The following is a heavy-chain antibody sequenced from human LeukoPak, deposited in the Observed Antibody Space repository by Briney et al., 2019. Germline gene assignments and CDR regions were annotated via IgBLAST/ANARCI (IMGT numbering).Heavy chain of an antibody. CDR2: INPNSDVT. CDR3: ARDQALSYCGGDCLPEY. V-gene: IGHV1-2*02. J-gene: IGHJ4*02. D-gene: IGHD2-21*02. CDR1: GYTFIDYY. Sequence: ASVKVSCKASGYTFIDYYIHWVRQAPGQGLEWMGSINPNSDVTNYAQNFQGRVTMTRDTFIRTAYMELSRLTSDDTAVYYCARDQALSYCGGDCLPEYWGQGTLVTVSS.